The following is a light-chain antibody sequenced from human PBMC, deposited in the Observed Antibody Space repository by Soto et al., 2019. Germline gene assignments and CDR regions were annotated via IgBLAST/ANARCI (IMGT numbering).Light chain of an antibody. Sequence: EIVLTQSPGTLSLSPGERATLSCRASQSVSSSYLAWYQQKPGQAPRLLIYGASSRATGIPDRFSGSGSGTDFTLPISRLEPEDFAVYYCQQYGSSPHLARLTFGGGTKVEIK. J-gene: IGKJ4*01. V-gene: IGKV3-20*01. CDR2: GAS. CDR1: QSVSSSY. CDR3: QQYGSSPHLARLT.